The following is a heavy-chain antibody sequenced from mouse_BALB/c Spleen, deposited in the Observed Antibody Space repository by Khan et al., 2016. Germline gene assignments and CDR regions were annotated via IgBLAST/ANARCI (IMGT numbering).Heavy chain of an antibody. CDR3: ARSPYDYDVGFAY. Sequence: VQLQQPGAELVKPGASVKLSCTASGFNIKDTYMHWVKQRPEQGLEWIGRIDPANGNTKYDPKFQGKATITADTSSNTAYLQLSSLTSEGTAVYYCARSPYDYDVGFAYWGQGTLVTVSA. CDR1: GFNIKDTY. V-gene: IGHV14-3*02. J-gene: IGHJ3*01. CDR2: IDPANGNT. D-gene: IGHD2-4*01.